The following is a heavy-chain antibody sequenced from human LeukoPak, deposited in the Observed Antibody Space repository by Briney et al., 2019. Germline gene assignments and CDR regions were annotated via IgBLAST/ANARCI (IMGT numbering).Heavy chain of an antibody. V-gene: IGHV3-30*18. CDR1: GFTFSSYG. CDR3: AKILGGSSWYRAWVCYYYGMDV. J-gene: IGHJ6*02. D-gene: IGHD6-13*01. CDR2: ISYDGSNK. Sequence: GGSLRLSCAASGFTFSSYGMHWVRQAPGKGLEWVAVISYDGSNKYYADSVKGRFTISRDNSKNTLYLQMNSLRAEDTAVYYSAKILGGSSWYRAWVCYYYGMDVWGQGTTVTVSS.